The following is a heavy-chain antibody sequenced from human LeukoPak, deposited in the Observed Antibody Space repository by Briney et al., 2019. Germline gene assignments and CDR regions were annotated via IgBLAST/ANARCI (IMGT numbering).Heavy chain of an antibody. Sequence: GRSLRLSCAASGFTFSSYAMHWVRQAPGKGLEWVAVISYDGSNKYYADSVKGRFTISRDNSKNTLYLQMNSLRAEDTAVFYCAKVRGYSYANEYHFDHWGQGTLVTVSS. CDR1: GFTFSSYA. D-gene: IGHD5-18*01. CDR3: AKVRGYSYANEYHFDH. J-gene: IGHJ4*02. CDR2: ISYDGSNK. V-gene: IGHV3-30-3*01.